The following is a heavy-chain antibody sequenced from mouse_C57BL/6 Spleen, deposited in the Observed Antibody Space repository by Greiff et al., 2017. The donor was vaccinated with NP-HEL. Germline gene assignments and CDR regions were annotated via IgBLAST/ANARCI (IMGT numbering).Heavy chain of an antibody. CDR2: IYPGSGST. CDR1: GYTFTSYW. CDR3: ARKGATGAMDY. J-gene: IGHJ4*01. D-gene: IGHD3-1*01. V-gene: IGHV1-55*01. Sequence: VQLQESGAELVKPGASVKMSCKASGYTFTSYWITWVKQRPGQGLEWIGDIYPGSGSTNYNEKFKSKATLTVDTSSSTAYMQLSSLTSEDSAVYYCARKGATGAMDYWGQGTSVTVSS.